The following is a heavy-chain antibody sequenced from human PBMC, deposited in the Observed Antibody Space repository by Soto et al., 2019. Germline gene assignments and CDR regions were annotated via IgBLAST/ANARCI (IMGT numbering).Heavy chain of an antibody. Sequence: SETLSLTCTVSGGSISSYYWSWVRQPAGKGLEWIGRIYTSGSTNYNPSLKSRVTMSVDTSKNQFSLKLSSVTAADTAVYYCARGGYSSGWYGGGYYYYYGMDVWGQGTTVTVSS. D-gene: IGHD6-19*01. J-gene: IGHJ6*02. V-gene: IGHV4-4*07. CDR2: IYTSGST. CDR1: GGSISSYY. CDR3: ARGGYSSGWYGGGYYYYYGMDV.